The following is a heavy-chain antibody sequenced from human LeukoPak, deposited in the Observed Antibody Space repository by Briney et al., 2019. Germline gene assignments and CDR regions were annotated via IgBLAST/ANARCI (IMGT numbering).Heavy chain of an antibody. D-gene: IGHD3-22*01. CDR3: ARAYYESSAYRHAVYFDY. V-gene: IGHV1-46*02. CDR1: GYTFNSSY. CDR2: INPSDDST. Sequence: ASVKVSCKASGYTFNSSYMHWVRQAPGQGLEWMGIINPSDDSTRYAQKFQGRVTMTKDTSTNTVYMHLSSLGSDDTAVYYCARAYYESSAYRHAVYFDYWGQGTLVTVSS. J-gene: IGHJ4*02.